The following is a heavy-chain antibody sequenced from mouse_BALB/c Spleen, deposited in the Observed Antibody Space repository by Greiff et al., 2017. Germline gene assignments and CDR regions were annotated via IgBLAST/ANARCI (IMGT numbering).Heavy chain of an antibody. D-gene: IGHD2-4*01. CDR2: ISTYYGDA. J-gene: IGHJ3*01. V-gene: IGHV1S137*01. Sequence: VKLQESGAELVRPGVSVKISCKGSGYTFTDYAMHWVKQSHAKSLEWIGVISTYYGDASYNQKFKGKATMTVDKSSSTAYMELARLTSEDSAIYYCARSGDYDGRAPFAYWGQGTLVTVSA. CDR1: GYTFTDYA. CDR3: ARSGDYDGRAPFAY.